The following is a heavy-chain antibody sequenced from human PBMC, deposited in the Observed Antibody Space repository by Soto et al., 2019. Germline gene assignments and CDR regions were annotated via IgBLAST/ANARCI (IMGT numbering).Heavy chain of an antibody. D-gene: IGHD5-12*01. J-gene: IGHJ4*02. Sequence: QVQLQQWGAGLLKPSETLSLTCAVYGGSFSGYYWSWIRQPPGKGLEWIGEINHSGSTNYNPSLKSRVTISVDTSKNQFSLQLSSVTAADTAVYYCARGEDGYAIDSWGQGTLVTVSS. CDR2: INHSGST. V-gene: IGHV4-34*01. CDR1: GGSFSGYY. CDR3: ARGEDGYAIDS.